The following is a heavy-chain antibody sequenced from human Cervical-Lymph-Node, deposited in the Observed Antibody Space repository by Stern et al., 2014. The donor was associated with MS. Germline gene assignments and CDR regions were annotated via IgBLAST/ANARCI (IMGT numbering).Heavy chain of an antibody. Sequence: VHLVESGAEVKQPGSSVKVSCKASGGTLRNYGISWVRQAPGQGLEWMGGSIPMFGTANYAQKFQGRVTITADDSTNTVYMDLSSLRSEDTAVYYCARDGDSPILGLDVWGQGTTVTVSS. D-gene: IGHD4-17*01. V-gene: IGHV1-69*01. CDR2: SIPMFGTA. CDR1: GGTLRNYG. J-gene: IGHJ6*02. CDR3: ARDGDSPILGLDV.